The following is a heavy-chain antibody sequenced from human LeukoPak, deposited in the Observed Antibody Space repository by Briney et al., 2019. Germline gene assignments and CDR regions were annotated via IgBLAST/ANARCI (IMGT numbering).Heavy chain of an antibody. CDR2: ISSSGSTM. CDR1: GFTFSNYG. D-gene: IGHD2-15*01. CDR3: ARASYCSGGSCYCGY. V-gene: IGHV3-48*01. J-gene: IGHJ4*02. Sequence: GGSLRLSCAASGFTFSNYGVNWVRQSPGRGLEWVSYISSSGSTMYYADSVKGRFTISRDNAKDSLYLQMNSLRAEDTAVYYCARASYCSGGSCYCGYWGQGTLVTVSS.